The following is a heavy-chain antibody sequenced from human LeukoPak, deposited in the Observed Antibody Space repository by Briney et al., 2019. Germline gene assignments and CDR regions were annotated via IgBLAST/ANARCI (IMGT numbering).Heavy chain of an antibody. V-gene: IGHV7-4-1*02. CDR2: INPTTGNP. CDR1: GYTFTSCP. Sequence: GASVKVSCKASGYTFTSCPMNWVRQGPGQGLEWMGWINPTTGNPTYAQGFTGRFDFSLDTSVSTAYLQISNLKAEDTAVYYCARDLGSYYGDWYYFDYWGQGTLVTVSS. CDR3: ARDLGSYYGDWYYFDY. D-gene: IGHD1-26*01. J-gene: IGHJ4*02.